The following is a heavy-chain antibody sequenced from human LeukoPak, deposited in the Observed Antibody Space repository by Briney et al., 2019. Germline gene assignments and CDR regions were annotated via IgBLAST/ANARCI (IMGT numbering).Heavy chain of an antibody. D-gene: IGHD5-24*01. CDR1: GYSFTSYW. Sequence: RLGESLKISCKGSGYSFTSYWIGWARQMPGKGLEWMGIIYAGDSDTRYGPSFQGQVTISADKSISTAYLQWDSLKASDSAIYYRARLRDGYNRPFDYWGQGTLVTVSS. CDR3: ARLRDGYNRPFDY. J-gene: IGHJ4*02. V-gene: IGHV5-51*01. CDR2: IYAGDSDT.